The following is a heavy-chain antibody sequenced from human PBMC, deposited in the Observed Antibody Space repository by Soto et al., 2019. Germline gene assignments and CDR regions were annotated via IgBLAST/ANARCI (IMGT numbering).Heavy chain of an antibody. Sequence: PGGSLRLSCAASGFTVSSNYMSWVRQAPGKGLEWVSVIYSGGSTYYADSVKGRFTISRDNSKNTLYLQMTSLRADDTAVYYCTRGPRPTSIGTGAFWGQGTLVTVSS. CDR1: GFTVSSNY. D-gene: IGHD3-10*01. V-gene: IGHV3-53*01. J-gene: IGHJ4*02. CDR2: IYSGGST. CDR3: TRGPRPTSIGTGAF.